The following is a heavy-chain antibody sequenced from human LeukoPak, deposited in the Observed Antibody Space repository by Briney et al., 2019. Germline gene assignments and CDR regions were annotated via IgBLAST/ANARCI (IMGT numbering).Heavy chain of an antibody. J-gene: IGHJ4*02. CDR2: ISYDGRNK. D-gene: IGHD3-22*01. CDR3: ARGTDYYYDSSGYYTDY. Sequence: GRSLRLSFAASGFTFSSYAMRWVRQAPVKGLEWVAVISYDGRNKYYADSVKGRFTISRDNSKNTLYLQMNSLRAEDTAVYYCARGTDYYYDSSGYYTDYWGQGTLVTVSS. V-gene: IGHV3-30-3*01. CDR1: GFTFSSYA.